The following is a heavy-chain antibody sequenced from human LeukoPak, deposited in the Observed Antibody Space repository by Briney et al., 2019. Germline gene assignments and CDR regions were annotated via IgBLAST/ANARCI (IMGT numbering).Heavy chain of an antibody. Sequence: GASVKVSCKASGGTFSSYAISWVRQAPGQGLEWMGGIIPIFGTANYAQKFQGRVTITADESTSTAYMELSSLRSEDTAVYYCAGSYSSSWYLAMDVWGQGTTVTVSS. V-gene: IGHV1-69*13. D-gene: IGHD6-13*01. CDR2: IIPIFGTA. CDR1: GGTFSSYA. J-gene: IGHJ6*02. CDR3: AGSYSSSWYLAMDV.